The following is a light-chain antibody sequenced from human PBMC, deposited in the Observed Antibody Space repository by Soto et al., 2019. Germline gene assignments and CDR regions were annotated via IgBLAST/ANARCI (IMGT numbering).Light chain of an antibody. CDR1: NNDVGTSNL. CDR2: EDS. J-gene: IGLJ1*01. V-gene: IGLV2-23*01. Sequence: QSVLTQPASVSGSPGQSITISCTGTNNDVGTSNLVSWYQQHPGKAPKLIIYEDSKRPSGVSYRFSGSKSGDTASLTISGLQAEDEADYFCCSYACTYVFGTGTKVTVL. CDR3: CSYACTYV.